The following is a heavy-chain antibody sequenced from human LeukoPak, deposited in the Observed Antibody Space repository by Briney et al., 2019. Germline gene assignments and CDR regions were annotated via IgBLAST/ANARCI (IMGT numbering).Heavy chain of an antibody. J-gene: IGHJ5*02. V-gene: IGHV1-18*01. D-gene: IGHD1-26*01. Sequence: ASVKVSCKASGYTFTSYGISWVRQAPGQGLEWMGWISAYNGNTNYAQKLQGRVTMTTDTSTSTAYMDLRSLRSDDTAVYYCARDNSVGETAWWFDPWGQGTLVTVSS. CDR3: ARDNSVGETAWWFDP. CDR1: GYTFTSYG. CDR2: ISAYNGNT.